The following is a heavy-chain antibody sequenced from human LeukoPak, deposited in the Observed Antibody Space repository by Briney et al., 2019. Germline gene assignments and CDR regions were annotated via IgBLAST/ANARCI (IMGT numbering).Heavy chain of an antibody. D-gene: IGHD3-22*01. J-gene: IGHJ4*02. CDR3: ARDRHFWYDSSGNYPLFDY. Sequence: GGSLRLSCAASGFTFSSYSMNWVRQAPGKGLEWVSSISSSSSYIYYADSVKGRFTISRDNAKNSLYLQMNSLRAEDTAVYYCARDRHFWYDSSGNYPLFDYWGQGTLVTVSS. CDR2: ISSSSSYI. CDR1: GFTFSSYS. V-gene: IGHV3-21*01.